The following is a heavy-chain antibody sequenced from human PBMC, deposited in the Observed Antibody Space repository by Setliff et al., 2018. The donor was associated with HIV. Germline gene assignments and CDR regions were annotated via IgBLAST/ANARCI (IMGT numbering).Heavy chain of an antibody. CDR2: ISDSDTDI. Sequence: GGSLRLSCAASGFSFSDYYMSWIRQAPGKGLECISYISDSDTDIYYADSVRGRLTISTDNAKNSLYLQMNSLRAEDTAVYYCARFANYYHTSGYGWFDPWGQGTLVTVPQ. CDR3: ARFANYYHTSGYGWFDP. CDR1: GFSFSDYY. V-gene: IGHV3-11*01. J-gene: IGHJ5*02. D-gene: IGHD3-22*01.